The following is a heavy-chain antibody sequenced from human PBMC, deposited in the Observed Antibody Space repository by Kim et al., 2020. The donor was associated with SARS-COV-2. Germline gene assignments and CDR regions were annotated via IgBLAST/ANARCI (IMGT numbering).Heavy chain of an antibody. V-gene: IGHV1-18*01. CDR2: ISGYNGNT. Sequence: ASVKVSCKASGYTFSSYGISWVRQAPGQGLEWMGWISGYNGNTNYAQKFQGRVTMTTDTSTSTAYMELRSLRSDDTAVYYCARPTSSSWEFDYWGQGTLVTVSS. CDR1: GYTFSSYG. J-gene: IGHJ4*02. D-gene: IGHD6-6*01. CDR3: ARPTSSSWEFDY.